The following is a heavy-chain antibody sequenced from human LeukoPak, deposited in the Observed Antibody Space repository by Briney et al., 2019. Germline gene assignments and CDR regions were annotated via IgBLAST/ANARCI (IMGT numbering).Heavy chain of an antibody. D-gene: IGHD3-3*01. CDR2: IYHSGST. CDR1: GYSISSGYY. J-gene: IGHJ4*02. Sequence: PSETLSLTCTVSGYSISSGYYWGWIRQPPGKGLEWIGSIYHSGSTYYNPSLKSRVTTSVDTSKNQFSLKLSSVTAADTAVYYCARETTIFGVVNPFDYWGQGTLVTVSS. CDR3: ARETTIFGVVNPFDY. V-gene: IGHV4-38-2*02.